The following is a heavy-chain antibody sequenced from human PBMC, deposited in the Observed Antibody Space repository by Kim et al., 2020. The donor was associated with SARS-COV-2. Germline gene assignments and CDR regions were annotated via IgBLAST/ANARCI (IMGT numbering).Heavy chain of an antibody. D-gene: IGHD3-16*01. J-gene: IGHJ4*02. CDR1: EFSFSNAW. CDR3: TTGHRSYDSGVYAHY. Sequence: GGSLRLSCAASEFSFSNAWMNWVRQAPGKGLEWVGRIKSNTDGGTTDYAAPVEGRFIISRDDSENMLYMQMNGLKTEDTAVYFCTTGHRSYDSGVYAHYWGQGTLVTVSS. CDR2: IKSNTDGGTT. V-gene: IGHV3-15*01.